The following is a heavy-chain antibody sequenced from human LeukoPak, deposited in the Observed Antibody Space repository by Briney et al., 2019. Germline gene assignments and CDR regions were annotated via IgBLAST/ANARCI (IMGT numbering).Heavy chain of an antibody. CDR2: ITNGGSTI. CDR1: GFTFSDYN. D-gene: IGHD3-9*01. CDR3: ARSIGLTGGGVDV. Sequence: RGGSLRLSCAASGFTFSDYNMNWVRQAPGKGLEWVSYITNGGSTIRHADSVKGRFTVSRDNAKKTLYLQMNSLRAEDTAVYYCARSIGLTGGGVDVWGQGTTVTVSS. V-gene: IGHV3-11*01. J-gene: IGHJ6*02.